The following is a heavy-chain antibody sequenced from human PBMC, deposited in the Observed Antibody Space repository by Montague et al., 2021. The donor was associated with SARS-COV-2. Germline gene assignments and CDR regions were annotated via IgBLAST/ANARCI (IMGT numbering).Heavy chain of an antibody. CDR3: SRGQQGVNIVVVVIGFYYYMDV. V-gene: IGHV4-34*01. J-gene: IGHJ6*03. CDR2: INQSGSI. Sequence: SETLSLTCAVSGGSFSGFYWGWVRKRPGEGLEWIGEINQSGSINYNPYLKSRVTILVDSSKNQFSLNLTSVTVADTAVYFCSRGQQGVNIVVVVIGFYYYMDVWGKGTTVTVSS. D-gene: IGHD3-22*01. CDR1: GGSFSGFY.